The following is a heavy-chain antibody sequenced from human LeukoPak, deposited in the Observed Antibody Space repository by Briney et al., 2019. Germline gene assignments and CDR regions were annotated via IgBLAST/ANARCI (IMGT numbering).Heavy chain of an antibody. CDR2: INPNTGGT. Sequence: ASVTVSCKASGYTLIGSYMHWVRQAPGQGLEWMGWINPNTGGTNYAQKFQGRVTLTWDTSISTAYMELSSLRSDDTAVFYCASSVGYNKAGYYYYLDFWGKGTTVTVSS. V-gene: IGHV1-2*02. CDR1: GYTLIGSY. CDR3: ASSVGYNKAGYYYYLDF. J-gene: IGHJ6*03. D-gene: IGHD5-24*01.